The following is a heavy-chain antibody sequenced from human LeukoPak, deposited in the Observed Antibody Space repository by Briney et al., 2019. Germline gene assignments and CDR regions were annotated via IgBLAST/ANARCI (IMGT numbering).Heavy chain of an antibody. CDR2: IYTSGST. D-gene: IGHD6-13*01. V-gene: IGHV4-4*07. CDR1: GGSISSYY. J-gene: IGHJ6*02. CDR3: AGGAAAMADYYYGMDV. Sequence: SETLSLTCTVSGGSISSYYWSWIRQPAGKGLEWIGRIYTSGSTNYNPSLKSRVTMSVDTSKNQFSLKLSSVTAADTAVYYCAGGAAAMADYYYGMDVWGQGTTVTVSS.